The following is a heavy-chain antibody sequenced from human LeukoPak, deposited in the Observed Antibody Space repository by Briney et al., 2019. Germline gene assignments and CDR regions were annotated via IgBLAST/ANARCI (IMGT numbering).Heavy chain of an antibody. CDR2: IIPIFGTA. V-gene: IGHV1-69*13. CDR3: ARDGDYSNFDFDY. D-gene: IGHD4-11*01. Sequence: SVKVPCKASGGTFSSYAISWVRQAPGQGLEWMGGIIPIFGTANYAQKFQGRVTITADESTSTAYMELSSLRSEDTAVYYCARDGDYSNFDFDYWGQGTLVTVSS. J-gene: IGHJ4*02. CDR1: GGTFSSYA.